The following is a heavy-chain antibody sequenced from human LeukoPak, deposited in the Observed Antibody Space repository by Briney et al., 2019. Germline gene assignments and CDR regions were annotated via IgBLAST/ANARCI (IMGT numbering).Heavy chain of an antibody. Sequence: PGGSLRLSCAASGFTFSTYSMNWVRQAPGKGLEWVSSISSSSSYIFYADSVKGRFTISRDNAKNSLYLQMNSLRAEDTAVYYCARDGVGATGFDPWGQGTLVTVSS. D-gene: IGHD1-26*01. CDR1: GFTFSTYS. CDR3: ARDGVGATGFDP. V-gene: IGHV3-21*01. CDR2: ISSSSSYI. J-gene: IGHJ5*02.